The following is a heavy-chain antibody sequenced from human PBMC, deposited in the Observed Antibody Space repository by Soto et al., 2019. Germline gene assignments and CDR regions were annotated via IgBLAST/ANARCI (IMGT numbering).Heavy chain of an antibody. CDR3: AHVILRVRGGRGMDV. CDR1: GFSLSTSGVG. CDR2: IYWDDDK. Sequence: QITLKESGPTLVKPTQTLTLTCTFSGFSLSTSGVGVGWIRQPPGKALEWLALIYWDDDKRYSPSLKSRLTIAQDTYKNQVVLKMTNMDPVDTATYYCAHVILRVRGGRGMDVWGQGTTVTVS. D-gene: IGHD3-10*01. V-gene: IGHV2-5*02. J-gene: IGHJ6*02.